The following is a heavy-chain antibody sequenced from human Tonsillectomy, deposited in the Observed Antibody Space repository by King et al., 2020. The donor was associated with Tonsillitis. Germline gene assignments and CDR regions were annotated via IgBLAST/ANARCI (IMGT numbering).Heavy chain of an antibody. CDR2: IDPSDSYT. Sequence: QLVQSGAELKKPGESLRISCKGSGYSFSSYWITWVRQMPGKGLEWMGRIDPSDSYTKYSPSFQGHVTISPDESVSTAYLQWSSLKASDTAMYYCARLEHYYGTGSSPFGMDVWGKGTPVTVSS. D-gene: IGHD3-10*01. CDR1: GYSFSSYW. V-gene: IGHV5-10-1*03. J-gene: IGHJ6*04. CDR3: ARLEHYYGTGSSPFGMDV.